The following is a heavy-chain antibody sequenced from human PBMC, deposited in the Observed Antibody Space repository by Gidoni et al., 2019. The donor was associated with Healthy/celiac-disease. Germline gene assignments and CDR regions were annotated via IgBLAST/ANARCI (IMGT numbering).Heavy chain of an antibody. CDR2: ISYDGSNK. V-gene: IGHV3-30*04. CDR1: WVTSGSYT. J-gene: IGHJ4*02. D-gene: IGHD3-10*01. Sequence: LHLSASGGGVVQLGRSLRRAWVSSWVTSGSYTTHWVRQAPGKGLGWVAVISYDGSNKYYADSVKGGFTMARGNAKNPPYLQMNSLRAETTAVYCCARDNPVLLWFGGAEKPGTVFDYWGQGTLVTVSS. CDR3: ARDNPVLLWFGGAEKPGTVFDY.